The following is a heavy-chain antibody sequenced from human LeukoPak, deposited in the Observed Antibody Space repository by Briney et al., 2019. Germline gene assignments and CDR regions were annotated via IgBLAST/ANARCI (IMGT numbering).Heavy chain of an antibody. CDR1: GGTFSSYA. V-gene: IGHV1-69*13. Sequence: GASVKVSCKASGGTFSSYAISWVRQAPGQGLEWMGGIIPIFGTANYAQKFQGRVTITADESTSTAYMELSSLRSEDTAVYYCARAGKYYDFWSGYQRPYNWFDPWGQGTLVTVSS. CDR2: IIPIFGTA. D-gene: IGHD3-3*01. CDR3: ARAGKYYDFWSGYQRPYNWFDP. J-gene: IGHJ5*02.